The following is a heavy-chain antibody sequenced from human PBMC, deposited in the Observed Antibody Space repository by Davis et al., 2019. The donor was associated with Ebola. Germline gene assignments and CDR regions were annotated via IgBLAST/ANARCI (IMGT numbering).Heavy chain of an antibody. D-gene: IGHD6-19*01. J-gene: IGHJ4*02. CDR3: TRGHGWCDY. V-gene: IGHV5-10-1*01. CDR1: GYSFTSYW. Sequence: GESLKISCKGSGYSFTSYWIGWVRQMPGKGLEWMGRIETSDSHSEYSPSFQGHVTISADKSISTVYLQWSGLQASDTAIYFCTRGHGWCDYWGQGTPVTVSS. CDR2: IETSDSHS.